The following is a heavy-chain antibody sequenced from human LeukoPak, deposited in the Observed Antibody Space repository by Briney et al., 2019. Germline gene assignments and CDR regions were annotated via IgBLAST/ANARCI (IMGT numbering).Heavy chain of an antibody. J-gene: IGHJ4*02. Sequence: GGSLRLSCAASGFTFSSYAMSRVRQAPGKGLEWVSAISGSGGSTYYADSVKGRFTISRDNSKNTLYLQMNSLRAEDTAVYYCAKDLGYCSSTSCYYDYWGQGTLVTASS. CDR3: AKDLGYCSSTSCYYDY. V-gene: IGHV3-23*01. CDR1: GFTFSSYA. D-gene: IGHD2-2*01. CDR2: ISGSGGST.